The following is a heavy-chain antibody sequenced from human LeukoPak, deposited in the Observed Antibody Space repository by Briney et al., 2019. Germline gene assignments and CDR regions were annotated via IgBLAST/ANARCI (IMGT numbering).Heavy chain of an antibody. V-gene: IGHV3-23*01. CDR3: AKDSHCSSTSCYAPNWFDP. Sequence: GWSLRLSCAASGFTFSSYAMSWVRQAPGKGLEWVSAISGSGGSTYYADSVKGRFTISRDNSKNTLYLQMNSLRAEDTAVYYCAKDSHCSSTSCYAPNWFDPWGQGTLVTVSS. D-gene: IGHD2-2*01. CDR1: GFTFSSYA. CDR2: ISGSGGST. J-gene: IGHJ5*02.